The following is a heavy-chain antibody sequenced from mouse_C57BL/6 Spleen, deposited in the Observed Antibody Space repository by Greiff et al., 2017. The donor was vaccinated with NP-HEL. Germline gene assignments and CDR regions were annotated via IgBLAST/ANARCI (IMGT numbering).Heavy chain of an antibody. V-gene: IGHV1-26*01. CDR2: IDPNNGGT. J-gene: IGHJ1*03. CDR3: AREGGGYFDV. CDR1: GYTFTDYY. Sequence: EVQLHQSGPELVKPGASVKLSCKASGYTFTDYYMNWVKQSPGKSLEWIGDIDPNNGGTSYNQKFKGKATLTVDKSSSTAYMELRSLTSEDSAVYYSAREGGGYFDVWGKGTTVTVSS.